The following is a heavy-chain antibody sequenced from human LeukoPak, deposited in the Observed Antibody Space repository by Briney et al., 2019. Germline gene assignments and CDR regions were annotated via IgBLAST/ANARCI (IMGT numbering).Heavy chain of an antibody. D-gene: IGHD5-12*01. CDR1: AFNFTAYW. J-gene: IGHJ5*02. CDR2: INSDGTTA. V-gene: IGHV3-74*01. Sequence: GGSLRLSCASSAFNFTAYWMHWVRQDPRQGLLWVARINSDGTTANYADSVKGRFTISRDNAKNTLFLQMNSLRAEDTAVYFCAVSNGGYGPWGQGALVTVSS. CDR3: AVSNGGYGP.